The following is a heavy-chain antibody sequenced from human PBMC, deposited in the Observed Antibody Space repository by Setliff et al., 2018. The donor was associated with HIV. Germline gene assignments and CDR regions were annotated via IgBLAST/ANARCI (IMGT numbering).Heavy chain of an antibody. CDR2: IYYSGST. CDR1: GGSISSYY. V-gene: IGHV4-59*01. J-gene: IGHJ6*02. CDR3: ARIFGDQGYYYGMDV. Sequence: SETLSLTCTVSGGSISSYYWSWIRQPPGKGLKWIGYIYYSGSTNYNPSLKSRVTISVDTSKNQFSLKLSSVIAADTAVYYCARIFGDQGYYYGMDVWGQGTTVTVSS. D-gene: IGHD3-3*01.